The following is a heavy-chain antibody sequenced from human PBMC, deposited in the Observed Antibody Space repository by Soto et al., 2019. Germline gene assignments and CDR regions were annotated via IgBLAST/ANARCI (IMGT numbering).Heavy chain of an antibody. CDR3: ARDLWDIGYCSSTSCYEIDY. V-gene: IGHV1-18*01. CDR1: GGSFTSYI. D-gene: IGHD2-2*01. J-gene: IGHJ4*02. CDR2: ISANNGKT. Sequence: GASVKVSCKASGGSFTSYIFTWVRQAPGQGLEWMGRISANNGKTNYAQKLQGRVTMTTDKSTSTAYMELRSLRPEDTAVYYCARDLWDIGYCSSTSCYEIDYWGQGTLVTVSS.